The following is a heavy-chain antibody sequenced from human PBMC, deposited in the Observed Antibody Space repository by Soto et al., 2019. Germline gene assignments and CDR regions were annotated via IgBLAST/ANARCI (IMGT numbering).Heavy chain of an antibody. V-gene: IGHV3-21*01. CDR2: ISSSSYI. CDR1: GFTFSSYS. J-gene: IGHJ6*02. CDR3: ARSYCSGGSCFDYYGMDV. D-gene: IGHD2-15*01. Sequence: PGGSLRLSCAASGFTFSSYSMNWVRQAPGKGLEWVSSISSSSYIYYADSVKGRFTISRDNAKNSLYLQMNSLRAEGTAVYYCARSYCSGGSCFDYYGMDVWGQGTTVTVSS.